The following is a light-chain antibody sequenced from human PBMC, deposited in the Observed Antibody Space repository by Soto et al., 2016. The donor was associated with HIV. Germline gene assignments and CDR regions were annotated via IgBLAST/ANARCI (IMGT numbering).Light chain of an antibody. V-gene: IGLV3-27*01. CDR3: YSAADNNWV. CDR1: VLAKKY. J-gene: IGLJ3*02. Sequence: SYELTQPSSVSVSPGQTVRITCSGDVLAKKYARWFQQKPGQAPMLVIYKDSERPSGIPERFSGSSSGTTVTLTISGVQVEDEADYYCYSAADNNWVFGGGTKLTVL. CDR2: KDS.